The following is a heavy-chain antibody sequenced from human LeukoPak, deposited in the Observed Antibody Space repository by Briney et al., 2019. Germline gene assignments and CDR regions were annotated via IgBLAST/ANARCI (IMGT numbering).Heavy chain of an antibody. J-gene: IGHJ4*02. D-gene: IGHD3-10*01. Sequence: GGSLRLSCAASGFTFSSYAMSWVRQAPGKGLEWVSAISGSGGSTYYADSVKGRFTISRDNSKNTLYLQMNSLRAEDTAVYYCAKSGSAGLARGYFDYWAREPWSPSPQ. CDR1: GFTFSSYA. CDR3: AKSGSAGLARGYFDY. V-gene: IGHV3-23*01. CDR2: ISGSGGST.